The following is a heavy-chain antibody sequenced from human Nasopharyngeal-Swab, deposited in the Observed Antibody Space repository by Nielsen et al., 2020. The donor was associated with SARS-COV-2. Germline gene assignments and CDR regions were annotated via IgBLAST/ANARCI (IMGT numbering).Heavy chain of an antibody. J-gene: IGHJ4*02. CDR3: ARDRRDVDNQ. Sequence: GGSLRLSCAASGYTFSSYAMNWVRQAPGKGLEWVSTSASDDNTFYADSVKGRFTISRDKSKSTVYLQMNSLRVEDTALYYCARDRRDVDNQWGQGTLVTVSS. CDR1: GYTFSSYA. V-gene: IGHV3-23*01. D-gene: IGHD5-24*01. CDR2: SASDDNT.